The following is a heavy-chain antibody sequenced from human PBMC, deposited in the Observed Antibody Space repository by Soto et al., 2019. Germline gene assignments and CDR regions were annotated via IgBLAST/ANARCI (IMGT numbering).Heavy chain of an antibody. V-gene: IGHV4-39*01. D-gene: IGHD2-15*01. CDR3: ARHIVVVVAATPGWFDP. J-gene: IGHJ5*02. CDR1: GGSISSSSYY. CDR2: VYYSGST. Sequence: PSETLSLTCTVSGGSISSSSYYWGWIRQPPGKGLEWIGSVYYSGSTYYNPSLKSRVTISVDTSKNQFSLKLSSVTAADTAVYYCARHIVVVVAATPGWFDPWGQGTLVTVSS.